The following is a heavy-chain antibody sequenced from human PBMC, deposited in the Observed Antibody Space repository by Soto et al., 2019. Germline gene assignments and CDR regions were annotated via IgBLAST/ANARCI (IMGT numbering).Heavy chain of an antibody. J-gene: IGHJ5*02. D-gene: IGHD6-6*01. CDR1: GYTFTSYG. V-gene: IGHV1-18*01. Sequence: ASVKVSCKASGYTFTSYGISWVRKAPGQGLGWMGWISAYNGNTNYAQKLQGRVTMTTDTSTSTAYMELRSLRSDDTAVYYCARDYVAARVAGFDPWGQGTLVTVSS. CDR2: ISAYNGNT. CDR3: ARDYVAARVAGFDP.